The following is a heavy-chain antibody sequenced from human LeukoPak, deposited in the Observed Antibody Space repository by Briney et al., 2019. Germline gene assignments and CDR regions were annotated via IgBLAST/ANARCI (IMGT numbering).Heavy chain of an antibody. CDR2: IIPIFGTA. J-gene: IGHJ6*02. CDR3: ARAKLEHLGPHYYGMDV. Sequence: SVKVSCKASGGTFSSYAISWVRQAPGQGLEWMGGIIPIFGTANYALKFQGRVTITADESTSTAYMELSSLRSEDTAVYYCARAKLEHLGPHYYGMDVWGQGTTVTVSS. CDR1: GGTFSSYA. V-gene: IGHV1-69*13. D-gene: IGHD1/OR15-1a*01.